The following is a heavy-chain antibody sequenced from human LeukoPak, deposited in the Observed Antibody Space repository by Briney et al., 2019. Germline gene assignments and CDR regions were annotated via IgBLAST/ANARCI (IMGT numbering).Heavy chain of an antibody. J-gene: IGHJ4*02. CDR2: VIRDGSFT. V-gene: IGHV3-74*01. Sequence: GGSLRLSCAASGFTFRSYWMYWVRHAPGKGLEWVSRVIRDGSFTNYADSVKGRFTISRDNAKNTLYLQMSSLRAEDTAVYFCVRDGYDFNFDYWGQGSLVTVSS. CDR1: GFTFRSYW. D-gene: IGHD5-24*01. CDR3: VRDGYDFNFDY.